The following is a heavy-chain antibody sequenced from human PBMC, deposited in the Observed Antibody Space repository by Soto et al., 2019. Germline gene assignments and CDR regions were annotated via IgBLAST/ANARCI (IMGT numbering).Heavy chain of an antibody. CDR3: VKDWSVARTREKCGLVDY. CDR1: GFTFSSYA. V-gene: IGHV3-23*01. CDR2: ISSSGGST. Sequence: EVQLLKSGGGLAQPGGSLRLSCAASGFTFSSYAMTWVRQAPGKGLEWVSTISSSGGSTYYADSVEGRFTISRDNSKTPLDLQMNSLRAEDTAVYCCVKDWSVARTREKCGLVDYWGQGTLVTVSS. J-gene: IGHJ4*02.